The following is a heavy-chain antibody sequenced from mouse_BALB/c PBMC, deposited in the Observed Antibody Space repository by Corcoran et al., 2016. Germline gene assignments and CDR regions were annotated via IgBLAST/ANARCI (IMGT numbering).Heavy chain of an antibody. CDR1: GYSFTDYI. D-gene: IGHD6-1*01. V-gene: IGHV1-39*01. Sequence: EIQLQQTGPELVKPGASVKISCKASGYSFTDYIMLWVKQSHGKSLEWIGNINPYYGSTSYNLKFKGKATLTVDKSSSTAYMQLNSLTSEDSAVYYCARRSLWGGYAMDYWGQGTSVTVSS. J-gene: IGHJ4*01. CDR3: ARRSLWGGYAMDY. CDR2: INPYYGST.